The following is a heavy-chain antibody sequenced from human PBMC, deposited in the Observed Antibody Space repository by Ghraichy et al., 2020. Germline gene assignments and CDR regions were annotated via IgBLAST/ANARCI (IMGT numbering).Heavy chain of an antibody. CDR3: VKMSSKWHYDH. CDR2: INPDSGGT. D-gene: IGHD5-12*01. Sequence: ASVKVSCKASGYAFVLYYIHWVRQAPGQGLEWLGWINPDSGGTTYSQKFQGRVIMTRDTSVSTAFMELSSLRSDDTAVYYCVKMSSKWHYDHWGQGTLVTVSS. J-gene: IGHJ5*02. CDR1: GYAFVLYY. V-gene: IGHV1-2*02.